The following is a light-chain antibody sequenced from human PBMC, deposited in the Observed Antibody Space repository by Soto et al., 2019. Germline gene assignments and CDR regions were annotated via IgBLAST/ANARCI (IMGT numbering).Light chain of an antibody. J-gene: IGLJ1*01. V-gene: IGLV2-23*03. CDR2: EGS. CDR1: NSDVGSYSL. CDR3: CSYAGSSTLLYV. Sequence: QSVLTQPASVSGSPGQSITISFTGTNSDVGSYSLVSWYQQHPGKAPKLMIYEGSKRPSGVSNRFSGSKSGNTASLTISGLQAEDEADYYCCSYAGSSTLLYVFGTGTKVTVL.